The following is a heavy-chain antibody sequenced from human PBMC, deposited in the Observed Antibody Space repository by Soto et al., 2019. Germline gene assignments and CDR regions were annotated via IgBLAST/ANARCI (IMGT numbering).Heavy chain of an antibody. D-gene: IGHD1-1*01. Sequence: ASLKVSCKASGYTFTSYYMHWVRHAPGQGLEWMGRIYPSDGSTSYAQKFQGRVTMTGDTSTSTAYMELSSLSSEDTAVFHGGRVFAGKGNDDPSGGAIDLWGQGTKVTVSS. CDR2: IYPSDGST. J-gene: IGHJ3*01. CDR1: GYTFTSYY. CDR3: GRVFAGKGNDDPSGGAIDL. V-gene: IGHV1-46*03.